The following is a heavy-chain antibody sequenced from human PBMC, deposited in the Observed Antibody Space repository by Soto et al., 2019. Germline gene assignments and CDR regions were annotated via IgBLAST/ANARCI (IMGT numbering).Heavy chain of an antibody. CDR1: GFTFSSYA. CDR3: AKDRYYYDSSGYYNNY. CDR2: ISGSGGST. J-gene: IGHJ4*02. V-gene: IGHV3-23*01. D-gene: IGHD3-22*01. Sequence: GGSLRLSCAASGFTFSSYAMSWVRQAPGKGLEWVSAISGSGGSTYYADSVKGRFTISRDNSKNTLYLQMNSLRAEDTAVYYCAKDRYYYDSSGYYNNYWGQGTLVTVSS.